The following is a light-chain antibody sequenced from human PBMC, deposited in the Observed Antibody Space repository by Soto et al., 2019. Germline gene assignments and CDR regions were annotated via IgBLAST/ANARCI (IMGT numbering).Light chain of an antibody. CDR3: VAWDDSLNGYVV. J-gene: IGLJ2*01. CDR1: SSNIGSNT. CDR2: SNN. Sequence: QSVLTQPPSASGTPGQRVTISCSGSSSNIGSNTVNWYQQLPGTAPKLVIYSNNQRPSGVPDRFSDSKSGTSASLAISGLQSEDEADYYCVAWDDSLNGYVVFGGGTKVTV. V-gene: IGLV1-44*01.